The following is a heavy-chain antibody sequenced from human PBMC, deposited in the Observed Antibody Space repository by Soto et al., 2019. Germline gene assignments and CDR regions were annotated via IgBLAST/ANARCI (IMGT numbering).Heavy chain of an antibody. J-gene: IGHJ4*02. CDR2: VHPDSGGT. CDR1: GFSFSDYF. Sequence: GASVKVSCXASGFSFSDYFMHWGRQSPGQGLQWVGWVHPDSGGTNVAQAFQDRVTMTADTSLSTVYMTLTRLTSDDTAVYYCARDLAKGXXSAGFDYWGQGTLVTVSS. V-gene: IGHV1-2*02. CDR3: ARDLAKGXXSAGFDY.